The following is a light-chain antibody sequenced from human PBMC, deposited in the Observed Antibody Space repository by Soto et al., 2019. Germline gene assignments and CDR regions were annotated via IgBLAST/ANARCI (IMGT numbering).Light chain of an antibody. CDR3: QQSYSTPRT. CDR1: QSISIY. V-gene: IGKV1-39*01. Sequence: ILMTQSPSSLSASVGDRVTITCRASQSISIYLNWYQQKPGKAPNLLIYAASSLQSGVPSRFSGFGSGTDFTLTISSLQPEDFATYYCQQSYSTPRTFGQGTKLDIK. CDR2: AAS. J-gene: IGKJ2*01.